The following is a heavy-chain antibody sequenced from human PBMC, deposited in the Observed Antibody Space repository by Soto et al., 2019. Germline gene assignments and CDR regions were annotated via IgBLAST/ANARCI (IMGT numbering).Heavy chain of an antibody. J-gene: IGHJ6*02. CDR2: INPNSGGT. CDR1: GYTFTGYY. V-gene: IGHV1-2*04. D-gene: IGHD1-26*01. Sequence: ASVKVSCKASGYTFTGYYMHWVRQAPGRGLEWMGWINPNSGGTNYAQKFQGWVTMTRDTSISTAYMELSRLRSDDTAVYYCAIRRRSSSGYYYGMDVWGQGTTVTVSS. CDR3: AIRRRSSSGYYYGMDV.